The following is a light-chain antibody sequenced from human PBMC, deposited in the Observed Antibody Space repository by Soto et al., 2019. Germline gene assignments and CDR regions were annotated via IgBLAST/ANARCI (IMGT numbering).Light chain of an antibody. Sequence: QSALTQPRSVSGSPGQSVTISCTGTSSDVGGYNYVSWYQQHPGKAPKLMIYDVSKRPSGVPDRFSGSKSGNTASLTISGLQAEDEADYYCCSYASSYWVFGGGTKVTVL. CDR2: DVS. V-gene: IGLV2-11*01. CDR1: SSDVGGYNY. J-gene: IGLJ2*01. CDR3: CSYASSYWV.